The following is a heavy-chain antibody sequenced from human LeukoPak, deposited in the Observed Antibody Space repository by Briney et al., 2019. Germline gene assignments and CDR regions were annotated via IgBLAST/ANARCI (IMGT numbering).Heavy chain of an antibody. Sequence: PGGSLVLSCATSGFTFSSYAMSWVRQAPGKGLEWVSTISPSGGVTFYSDSVRGRFTISRDYSKDTLFLQMNSLRAEDTALYYCAKAHVPTMIRGVVSSDWGQGTLVTVSS. J-gene: IGHJ4*02. D-gene: IGHD3-10*01. V-gene: IGHV3-23*01. CDR1: GFTFSSYA. CDR2: ISPSGGVT. CDR3: AKAHVPTMIRGVVSSD.